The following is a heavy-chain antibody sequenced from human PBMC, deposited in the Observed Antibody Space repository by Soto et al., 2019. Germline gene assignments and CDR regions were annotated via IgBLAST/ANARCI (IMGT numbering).Heavy chain of an antibody. Sequence: ASVKVSCKASGCTFRNYPINWVRQAPGQGLEWMGSIFPLTDIPDYAQNFQARLTISADKSTSTAYMELSSLTSDDTAMYFCARGPLVVLNYFESWGQGTLVTAPQ. CDR2: IFPLTDIP. CDR3: ARGPLVVLNYFES. J-gene: IGHJ4*02. V-gene: IGHV1-69*02. CDR1: GCTFRNYP.